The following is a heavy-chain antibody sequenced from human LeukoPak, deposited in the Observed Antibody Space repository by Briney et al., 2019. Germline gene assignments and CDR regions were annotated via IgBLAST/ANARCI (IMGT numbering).Heavy chain of an antibody. CDR3: ARDLELRGPIDY. Sequence: ASVKVSCKASGYTFTSYDINWVRQATGQGLEWMGRINPNSGGANYAQKFQGRVTMTRDTSISTAYMELSRLRSDDTAVYYCARDLELRGPIDYWGQGTLVTVSS. V-gene: IGHV1-2*06. D-gene: IGHD4-17*01. CDR2: INPNSGGA. CDR1: GYTFTSYD. J-gene: IGHJ4*02.